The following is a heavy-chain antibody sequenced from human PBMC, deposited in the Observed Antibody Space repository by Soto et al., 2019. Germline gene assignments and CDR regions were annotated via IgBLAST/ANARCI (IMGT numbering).Heavy chain of an antibody. D-gene: IGHD3-22*01. CDR2: IWYDGSNK. J-gene: IGHJ5*02. V-gene: IGHV3-33*06. CDR3: AKDRNYYDSSGYYEFDP. Sequence: VGSLILSCAASGFTFSSYGMHWVRQAPGKGLEWVAVIWYDGSNKYYADSVKGRFTISRDNSKNTLYLQMNSLRAEDTAVYYCAKDRNYYDSSGYYEFDPWGQGTLVTVSS. CDR1: GFTFSSYG.